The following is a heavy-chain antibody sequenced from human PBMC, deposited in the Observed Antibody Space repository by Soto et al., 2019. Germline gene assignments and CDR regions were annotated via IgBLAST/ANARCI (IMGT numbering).Heavy chain of an antibody. V-gene: IGHV3-30-3*01. CDR2: ISYDGSNK. Sequence: PGGSLRLSCGASGFTFSSYAMHWVRQAPGKGLEWVAVISYDGSNKYYADSVKGRFTISRDNSKNTLYLQMNSLRAEDTAVYYCERDHGASNLYCSGGSCYSLPDYWGQGTLVTVSS. CDR1: GFTFSSYA. CDR3: ERDHGASNLYCSGGSCYSLPDY. D-gene: IGHD2-15*01. J-gene: IGHJ4*02.